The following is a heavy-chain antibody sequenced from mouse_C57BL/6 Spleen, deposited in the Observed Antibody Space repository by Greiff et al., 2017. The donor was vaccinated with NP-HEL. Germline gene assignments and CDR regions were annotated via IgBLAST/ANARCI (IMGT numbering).Heavy chain of an antibody. V-gene: IGHV1-15*01. CDR1: GYTFTDYE. CDR3: TRIRLYYSNPYYAMDY. J-gene: IGHJ4*01. CDR2: IDPETGGT. D-gene: IGHD2-5*01. Sequence: QVQLQQSGAELVRPGASVTLSCKASGYTFTDYEMHWVKQTPVHGLEWIGAIDPETGGTAYNQKFKGKAILTADKSSSTAYMELRSLTSEDSAVYYCTRIRLYYSNPYYAMDYWGQGTSVTVSS.